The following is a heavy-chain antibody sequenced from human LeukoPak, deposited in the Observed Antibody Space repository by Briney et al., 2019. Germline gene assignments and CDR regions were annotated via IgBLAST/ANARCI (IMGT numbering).Heavy chain of an antibody. CDR3: AHDYYYESSGSHPAYYYGMDV. J-gene: IGHJ6*02. V-gene: IGHV1-69*04. CDR2: IIPILGIA. D-gene: IGHD3-22*01. CDR1: GGTFSSYA. Sequence: GASVKVSCKASGGTFSSYAISWVRQAPGQGLKWMGRIIPILGIANYAQKFQGRVTITADKSTSTAYMELSSLRSEDTAVYYCAHDYYYESSGSHPAYYYGMDVWGQGTTVTVSS.